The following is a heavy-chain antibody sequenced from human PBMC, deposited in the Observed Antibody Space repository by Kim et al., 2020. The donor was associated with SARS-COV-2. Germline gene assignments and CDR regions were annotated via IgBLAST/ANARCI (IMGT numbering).Heavy chain of an antibody. Sequence: GGSLRLSCAASGFTFSDYYMSWIRQAPGKGLEWVSYISSSGSTIYYADSVKGRFTISRDNAKNSLYLQMNSLRAEDTAVYYCARDWPLWFGELLGVYYGMDVWGQGTTVTVSS. CDR2: ISSSGSTI. J-gene: IGHJ6*02. V-gene: IGHV3-11*01. CDR1: GFTFSDYY. CDR3: ARDWPLWFGELLGVYYGMDV. D-gene: IGHD3-10*01.